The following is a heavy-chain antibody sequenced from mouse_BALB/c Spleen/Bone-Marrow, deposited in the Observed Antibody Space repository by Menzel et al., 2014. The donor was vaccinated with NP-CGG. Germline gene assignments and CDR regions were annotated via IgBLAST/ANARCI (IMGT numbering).Heavy chain of an antibody. J-gene: IGHJ4*01. Sequence: QVTLKVCGPGILQPSQTLSLTCSFSGFSLSTYGIGVGWIRQPSGKGLEWLAHIWWTDNEYYNTALKSRLTISKDTSNNQVFLKIASVDTADSAAFYGARATMITTDAMDDWGQGTSVTVSS. V-gene: IGHV8-11*01. CDR1: GFSLSTYGIG. CDR3: ARATMITTDAMDD. D-gene: IGHD2-4*01. CDR2: IWWTDNE.